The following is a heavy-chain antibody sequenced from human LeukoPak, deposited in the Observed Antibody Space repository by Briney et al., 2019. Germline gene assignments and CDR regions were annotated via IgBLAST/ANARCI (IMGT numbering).Heavy chain of an antibody. CDR1: GFTFSSSW. CDR3: AKSRAMVSNFDY. Sequence: GGSLRLSCAASGFTFSSSWLSWVRQAPGKGLEWVSAITDSGGNTFYADSVKGRFTISRDNSKNTLYLQMNSLRAEDTAVYFCAKSRAMVSNFDYWGQGTLVTVSS. CDR2: ITDSGGNT. V-gene: IGHV3-23*01. J-gene: IGHJ4*02. D-gene: IGHD5-18*01.